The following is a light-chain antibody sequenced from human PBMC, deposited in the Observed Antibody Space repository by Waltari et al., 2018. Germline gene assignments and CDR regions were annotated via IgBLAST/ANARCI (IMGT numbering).Light chain of an antibody. V-gene: IGKV4-1*01. CDR3: HQCYSTPLS. Sequence: DIVMTQSPDSLAVSLGERAIITCKSSQSLLSNFTNKNYLSLYQQKPGQPPKLLIYWASTRQSGVPDRFSGSGSETNFTLAISSLQPEYVAAYYCHQCYSTPLSFGGGTKVEI. CDR2: WAS. CDR1: QSLLSNFTNKNY. J-gene: IGKJ4*01.